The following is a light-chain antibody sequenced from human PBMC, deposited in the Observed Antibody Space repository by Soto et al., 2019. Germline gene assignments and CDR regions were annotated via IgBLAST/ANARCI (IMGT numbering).Light chain of an antibody. Sequence: QSVLTQPPSASGTPGQRVTISCSGSSSNIGSNAESWYQQLPGTAPKLLIYNDNQRPPGVPVRFPASKSGTSASLAITGLQSEDEAEYYCAAWDDSLNARGVFGGGTKLTVL. CDR3: AAWDDSLNARGV. V-gene: IGLV1-44*01. CDR2: NDN. CDR1: SSNIGSNA. J-gene: IGLJ3*02.